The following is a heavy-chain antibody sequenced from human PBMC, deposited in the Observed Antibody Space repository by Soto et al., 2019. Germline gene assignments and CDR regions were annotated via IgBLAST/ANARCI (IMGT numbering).Heavy chain of an antibody. D-gene: IGHD2-21*01. CDR1: GVSIHNSHSF. CDR2: VYHNGGA. CDR3: GRVVEGATRHTDPDS. J-gene: IGHJ5*01. V-gene: IGHV4-39*01. Sequence: SETLSLTCTVSGVSIHNSHSFWAWIRQPPGKGLQFIASVYHNGGAHYNSSLKSRVTISVDTANNQVSLRMRSLTAADTAFYYCGRVVEGATRHTDPDSWGQGILVTV.